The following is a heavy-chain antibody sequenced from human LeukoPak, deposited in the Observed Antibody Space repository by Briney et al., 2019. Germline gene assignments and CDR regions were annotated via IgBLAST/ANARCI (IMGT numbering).Heavy chain of an antibody. V-gene: IGHV3-21*01. D-gene: IGHD6-6*01. CDR1: GFIFSVYN. J-gene: IGHJ4*02. Sequence: GSLRLSCTASGFIFSVYNMNWVRQAPGKGLEWVSSIISSSSYIYYADSVKGRFTISRDNATNSLSLQMNSLRAEDTAVYYCARDHLAPYFASYSSSSGTFDYWGQGTLVTVSS. CDR2: IISSSSYI. CDR3: ARDHLAPYFASYSSSSGTFDY.